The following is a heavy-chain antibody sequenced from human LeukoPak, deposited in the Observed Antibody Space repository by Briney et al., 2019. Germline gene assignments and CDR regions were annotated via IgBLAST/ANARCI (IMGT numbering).Heavy chain of an antibody. J-gene: IGHJ4*02. CDR1: GFTFSSYE. D-gene: IGHD4-11*01. CDR2: ISSSGSTI. Sequence: GGSLILSCVASGFTFSSYEMNWVRQAPGKGLEWVSYISSSGSTIHYADSVKGRFTISRDNAKNSLYLQMNSLRAEDTAVYYCARVTSNCFDYWGQGTLVTVSS. CDR3: ARVTSNCFDY. V-gene: IGHV3-48*03.